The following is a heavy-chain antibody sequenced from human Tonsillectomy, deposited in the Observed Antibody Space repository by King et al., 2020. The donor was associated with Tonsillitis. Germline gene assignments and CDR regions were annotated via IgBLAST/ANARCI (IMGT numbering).Heavy chain of an antibody. V-gene: IGHV3-21*01. J-gene: IGHJ3*02. CDR3: ARGRNSSGWYSAFDI. CDR2: ISSSSSYI. D-gene: IGHD6-19*01. CDR1: GFTFSSYS. Sequence: VQLVESGGGLVKPGGSLRLSCAASGFTFSSYSMNWVRQAPGKGLEWVSSISSSSSYIYYADSVKGRFTISRDNAKNSLYLQMNSLRAEDTAVYYCARGRNSSGWYSAFDIWGQGTMVTVSS.